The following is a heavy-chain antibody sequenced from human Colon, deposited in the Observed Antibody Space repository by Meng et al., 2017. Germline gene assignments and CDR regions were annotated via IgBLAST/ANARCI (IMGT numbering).Heavy chain of an antibody. CDR3: ARDHGYSYGLPLDY. Sequence: QVQLQQSGPGLVKPSQTLSLTCVISGDSVSSNTAAWNWIRQSPSRGLEWLGRTNYRSKLYNEYAVSVKSRMTFNADTSKNQVSLQVNSVTPEDTAVYYCARDHGYSYGLPLDYWGQGILVTVSS. J-gene: IGHJ4*02. CDR2: TNYRSKLYN. CDR1: GDSVSSNTAA. V-gene: IGHV6-1*01. D-gene: IGHD5-18*01.